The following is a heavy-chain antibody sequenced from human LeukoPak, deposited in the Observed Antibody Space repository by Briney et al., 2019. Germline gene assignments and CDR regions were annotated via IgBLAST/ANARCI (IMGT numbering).Heavy chain of an antibody. D-gene: IGHD3-3*01. V-gene: IGHV4-34*01. J-gene: IGHJ4*02. CDR1: GGSFSGYY. Sequence: SETLSLTCAVYGGSFSGYYWSWIRQPPGKGLEWIGEINHSGSTNYNPSLKSRVTISVDTSKNQFSLKLSSVTAADTAVYYRAREGKYYDFWSGYSDYWGQGTLVTVSS. CDR2: INHSGST. CDR3: AREGKYYDFWSGYSDY.